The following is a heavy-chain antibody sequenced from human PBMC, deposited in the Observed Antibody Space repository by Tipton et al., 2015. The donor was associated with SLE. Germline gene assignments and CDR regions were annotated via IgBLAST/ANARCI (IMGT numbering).Heavy chain of an antibody. J-gene: IGHJ4*02. V-gene: IGHV3-11*04. D-gene: IGHD6-13*01. CDR1: GFTFIDYY. Sequence: EGSGFTFIDYYMNWIRQAPGKGLEWISYISSSGSTIFYADSVKGRFTISRDNSKNTLYLQMNSLRAEDTAVYYCARDRGSGWFFFDYWGQGTLVTVSS. CDR3: ARDRGSGWFFFDY. CDR2: ISSSGSTI.